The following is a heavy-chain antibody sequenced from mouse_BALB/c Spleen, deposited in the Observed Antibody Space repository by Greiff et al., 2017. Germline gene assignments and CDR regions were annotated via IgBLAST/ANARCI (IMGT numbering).Heavy chain of an antibody. J-gene: IGHJ4*01. CDR2: IYPGNSDT. CDR1: GYTFTSYW. CDR3: TKVRQGLYAMDY. Sequence: EVQLVESGTVLARPGASVKMSCKASGYTFTSYWMHWVKQRPGQGLEWIGAIYPGNSDTSYNQKFKGKAKLTAVTSTSTAYMELSSLTNEDSAVYYCTKVRQGLYAMDYWGQGTSVTVSS. D-gene: IGHD2-14*01. V-gene: IGHV1-5*01.